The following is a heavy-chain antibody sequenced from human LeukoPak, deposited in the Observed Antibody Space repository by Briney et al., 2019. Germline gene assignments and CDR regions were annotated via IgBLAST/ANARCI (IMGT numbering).Heavy chain of an antibody. CDR1: GGTFSSYA. Sequence: SVKVSCKASGGTFSSYAISWVRQAPGQGLEWMGGIIPIFGTANYAQKFQGRVTVTTDESTSTAYMELSSLRSEDTAVYYCARGGVPLPYYFDYWGQGTLVTVSS. J-gene: IGHJ4*02. D-gene: IGHD2-8*01. CDR3: ARGGVPLPYYFDY. V-gene: IGHV1-69*05. CDR2: IIPIFGTA.